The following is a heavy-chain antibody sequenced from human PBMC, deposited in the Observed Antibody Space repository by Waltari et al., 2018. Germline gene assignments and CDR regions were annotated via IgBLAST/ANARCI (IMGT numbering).Heavy chain of an antibody. Sequence: EEQVVESGGGLVQPGGSRSPCWVASGFTFRDHWVAWVRQAPGKELEWVAKIKKDGTEEMYVDSVKGRFTISKDNTKNSVFLQMNSLRAEDTAVYYCARDHWFSLDLWGQGTLVTVSS. CDR2: IKKDGTEE. D-gene: IGHD3-9*01. J-gene: IGHJ4*02. V-gene: IGHV3-7*01. CDR1: GFTFRDHW. CDR3: ARDHWFSLDL.